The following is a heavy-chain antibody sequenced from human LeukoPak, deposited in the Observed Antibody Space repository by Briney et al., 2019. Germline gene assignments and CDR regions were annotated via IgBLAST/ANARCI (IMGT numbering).Heavy chain of an antibody. CDR3: ARDLGQRFEP. V-gene: IGHV3-7*01. CDR2: IKQDGSEK. CDR1: GFTFSNAW. Sequence: GGSLRLSCAASGFTFSNAWMSWVRQALGKGLEWVANIKQDGSEKYYVDSVKGRFTISRDNAKNSLYLQMNSLRAEDTAVYYCARDLGQRFEPWGQGTLVTVSS. D-gene: IGHD3-16*01. J-gene: IGHJ5*02.